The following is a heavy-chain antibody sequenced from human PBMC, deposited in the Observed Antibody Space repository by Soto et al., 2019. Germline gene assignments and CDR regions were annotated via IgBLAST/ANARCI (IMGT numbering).Heavy chain of an antibody. V-gene: IGHV4-59*01. D-gene: IGHD3-3*01. Sequence: SDTLSLTCTVSGGSISSYYWSWIRQPPGKGLEWIGYIYYSGSTNYNPSLKSRVTISVDTSKNQFSLKLSSVTAADTAVYYCARDFYDFWSGADPGYYMDVWGKGTTVTVS. CDR1: GGSISSYY. CDR2: IYYSGST. J-gene: IGHJ6*03. CDR3: ARDFYDFWSGADPGYYMDV.